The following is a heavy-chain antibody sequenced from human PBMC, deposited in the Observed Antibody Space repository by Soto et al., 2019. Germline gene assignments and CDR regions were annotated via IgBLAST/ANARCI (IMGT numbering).Heavy chain of an antibody. J-gene: IGHJ6*02. CDR2: IWYDGSNK. D-gene: IGHD6-19*01. V-gene: IGHV3-33*01. CDR1: GFTFSSYG. Sequence: QPGGSLRLSCAASGFTFSSYGMHWVRQAPGKGLEWVAVIWYDGSNKYYADSVKGRFTISRDNSKNTLYLQMNSLRAEDTAVYYCARAHLNTETAQYSSGWSPRYYYYGMDVWGQGTTVTVSS. CDR3: ARAHLNTETAQYSSGWSPRYYYYGMDV.